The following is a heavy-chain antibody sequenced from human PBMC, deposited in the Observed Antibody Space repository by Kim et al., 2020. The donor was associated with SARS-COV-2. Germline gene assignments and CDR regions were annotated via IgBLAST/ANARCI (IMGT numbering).Heavy chain of an antibody. J-gene: IGHJ2*01. V-gene: IGHV4-30-2*01. CDR1: GGSISSGGYS. Sequence: SETLSLTCAVSGGSISSGGYSWSWIRQPPGKGLEWIGYIYHSGSTYYNPSLKSRVTISVDRSKNQFSLKLSSVTAADTAVYYCARDLPGGSGDWYFDLWGRSTLVTVSS. D-gene: IGHD1-26*01. CDR2: IYHSGST. CDR3: ARDLPGGSGDWYFDL.